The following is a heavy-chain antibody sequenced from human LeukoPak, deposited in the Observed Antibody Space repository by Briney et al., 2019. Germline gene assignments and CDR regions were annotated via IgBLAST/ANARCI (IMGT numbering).Heavy chain of an antibody. V-gene: IGHV4-30-2*01. J-gene: IGHJ4*02. Sequence: SETLSLTCAVSGGSISSGGYSWSWIRQPPGKGLEWIGYIYRSGSTYYNPSLKSRVTISMDRSKNQFSLKLSSVTAADTAVYYCATDSAAGTYWDQGTLVTVSS. CDR3: ATDSAAGTY. CDR1: GGSISSGGYS. D-gene: IGHD6-13*01. CDR2: IYRSGST.